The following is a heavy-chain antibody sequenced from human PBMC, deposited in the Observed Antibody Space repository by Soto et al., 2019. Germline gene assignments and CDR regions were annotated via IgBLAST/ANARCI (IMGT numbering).Heavy chain of an antibody. CDR3: ARTAEGYYDY. CDR2: IIPIFGTA. Sequence: ASVKVSCKASGGTFSSYAISWVRQAPGQGPEWMGGIIPIFGTANYAQKFQGRVTITADESTSTAYMELSSLRSEDTAVYYCARTAEGYYDYWGQGTLVTVSS. J-gene: IGHJ4*02. V-gene: IGHV1-69*13. D-gene: IGHD3-22*01. CDR1: GGTFSSYA.